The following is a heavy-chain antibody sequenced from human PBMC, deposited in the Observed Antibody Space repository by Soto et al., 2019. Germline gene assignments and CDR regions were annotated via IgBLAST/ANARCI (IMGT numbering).Heavy chain of an antibody. CDR2: INQDGSEK. Sequence: GGSLRLSCAVSGFTFSNSWMSWVRQTPGKGLEWVANINQDGSEKYYVDSAKGRFTISRDNAKNSLYLQVNSLRAEDTAVYYCARELIVGPAEYFQHWGQGTLVTVSS. D-gene: IGHD1-26*01. J-gene: IGHJ1*01. V-gene: IGHV3-7*01. CDR3: ARELIVGPAEYFQH. CDR1: GFTFSNSW.